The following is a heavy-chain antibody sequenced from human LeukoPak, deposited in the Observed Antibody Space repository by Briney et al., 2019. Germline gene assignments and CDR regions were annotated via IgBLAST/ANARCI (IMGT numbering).Heavy chain of an antibody. J-gene: IGHJ4*02. D-gene: IGHD3-3*01. V-gene: IGHV3-33*06. CDR2: IRGDGGRA. Sequence: PGGSLRLSCAASGFTFSNYGMHWVRQAPGKGLEWLAAIRGDGGRAYYADSVKGRFIISRDNSKNTLFLQMNSLRADDTGVYYCAKDDWRQGTWATDHWGQGTLVTVSS. CDR1: GFTFSNYG. CDR3: AKDDWRQGTWATDH.